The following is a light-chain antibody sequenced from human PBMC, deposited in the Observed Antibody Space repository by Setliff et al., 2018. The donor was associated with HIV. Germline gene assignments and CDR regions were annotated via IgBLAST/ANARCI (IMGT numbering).Light chain of an antibody. CDR1: TSNIGKNS. CDR3: GSWDSTLSVVA. V-gene: IGLV1-51*01. Sequence: QSVLTQPPSVSAAPRQKVTISCSGSTSNIGKNSVSWYQQFPGTAPKVLIYDNNERPSGIPDRFSASKSDTAATLVITELQTEDEADYFCGSWDSTLSVVAFGGGTKVTVL. CDR2: DNN. J-gene: IGLJ2*01.